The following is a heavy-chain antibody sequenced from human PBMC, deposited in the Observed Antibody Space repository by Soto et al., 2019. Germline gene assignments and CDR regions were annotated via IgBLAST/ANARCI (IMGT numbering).Heavy chain of an antibody. J-gene: IGHJ4*02. CDR3: VREAPCSNGVCQFDY. V-gene: IGHV3-23*01. CDR2: ITDTGGDA. D-gene: IGHD2-8*01. Sequence: GSLRLSCVASGLTFLSRAISWVRHSPVEGREWVSTITDTGGDAKYADSVKGRFSISRDNAKKSLFLQMNSLRAEDTAVYYCVREAPCSNGVCQFDYWGRGTLVTVSS. CDR1: GLTFLSRA.